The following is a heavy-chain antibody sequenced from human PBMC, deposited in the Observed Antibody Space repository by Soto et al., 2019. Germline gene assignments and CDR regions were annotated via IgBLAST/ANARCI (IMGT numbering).Heavy chain of an antibody. CDR1: GFTFSDYY. V-gene: IGHV3-11*06. J-gene: IGHJ5*02. D-gene: IGHD4-17*01. CDR3: ARVQQLVPGQSYGDYGWFDP. CDR2: ISSSSSYT. Sequence: PGGSLRLSCAASGFTFSDYYMSWIRQAPGKGLEWVSYISSSSSYTNYADSVKGRFTISRDNAKNSLYLQMNSLRAEDTAVYYCARVQQLVPGQSYGDYGWFDPWGQGTLVTVSS.